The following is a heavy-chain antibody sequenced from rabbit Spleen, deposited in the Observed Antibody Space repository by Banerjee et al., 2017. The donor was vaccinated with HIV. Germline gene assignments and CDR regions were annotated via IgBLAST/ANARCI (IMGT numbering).Heavy chain of an antibody. CDR1: GFSFSSSDY. V-gene: IGHV1S40*01. Sequence: QSLEESGGGLVQPEGSLALTCKASGFSFSSSDYICWVRQAPGKGLEWISCIDTGSSGFTYFATWAQGRFTCSKTSSTTVTLQMTRLTAADTATYFCARDAATSFSSYGMDLWGPGTLVTVS. CDR3: ARDAATSFSSYGMDL. CDR2: IDTGSSGFT. J-gene: IGHJ6*01. D-gene: IGHD8-1*01.